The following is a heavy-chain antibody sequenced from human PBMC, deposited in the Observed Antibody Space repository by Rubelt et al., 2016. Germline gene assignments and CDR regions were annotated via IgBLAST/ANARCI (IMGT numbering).Heavy chain of an antibody. CDR3: AGWGRSSWVSDD. CDR1: GYTFTSYY. CDR2: ISAYNGNT. J-gene: IGHJ4*02. V-gene: IGHV1-18*04. Sequence: QVQLVQSGAEVKKPGASVKVSCKASGYTFTSYYMHWVRQAPGQGLEWMGWISAYNGNTIYAQKVQGRCSMTTDTSTRTAYMERGSLGSDGAAVYYCAGWGRSSWVSDDWGQGTLVTVSS. D-gene: IGHD6-13*01.